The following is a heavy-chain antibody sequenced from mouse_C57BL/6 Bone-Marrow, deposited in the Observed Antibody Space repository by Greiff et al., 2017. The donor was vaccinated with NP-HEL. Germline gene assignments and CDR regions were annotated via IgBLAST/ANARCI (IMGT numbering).Heavy chain of an antibody. CDR2: INSDGGST. Sequence: EVQRVESGGGLVQPGESLKLSCESNEYEFPSHDMSWVRKTPEKRLELVAAINSDGGSTYYPDTMERRFIISRDNTKKTLYLQMSSLRSEDTALYYCARHASDGYYVNWYFDVWGTGTTVTVSS. D-gene: IGHD2-3*01. CDR1: EYEFPSHD. CDR3: ARHASDGYYVNWYFDV. V-gene: IGHV5-2*01. J-gene: IGHJ1*03.